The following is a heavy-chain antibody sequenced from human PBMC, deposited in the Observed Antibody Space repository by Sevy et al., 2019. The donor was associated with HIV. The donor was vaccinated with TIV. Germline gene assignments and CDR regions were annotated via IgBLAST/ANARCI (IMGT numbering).Heavy chain of an antibody. D-gene: IGHD2-15*01. J-gene: IGHJ4*02. CDR3: ATARECYRDCSGYLDF. CDR1: GYTLTGLS. V-gene: IGHV1-24*01. Sequence: ASVKVSCKVSGYTLTGLSMHWVRQAPGKGLEWMGRFDLEDGETIYAQNFQGRVTLTDDTSRDTAYMELNSLRYEDTAVYYCATARECYRDCSGYLDFWGQGTLVTVSS. CDR2: FDLEDGET.